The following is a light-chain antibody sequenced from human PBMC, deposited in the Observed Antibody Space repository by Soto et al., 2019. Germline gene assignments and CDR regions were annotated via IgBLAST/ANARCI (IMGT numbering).Light chain of an antibody. Sequence: EIVLTQSPATLSLSPGEIATLSCSASQSVSIYLAWYQQKPGQAPRLLIYDTSNRATGIPARFSGSGSGTDFTLTISSLEPEDFEVYYCLQRYRWPLTVGGGTKVEIK. V-gene: IGKV3-11*01. J-gene: IGKJ4*01. CDR2: DTS. CDR1: QSVSIY. CDR3: LQRYRWPLT.